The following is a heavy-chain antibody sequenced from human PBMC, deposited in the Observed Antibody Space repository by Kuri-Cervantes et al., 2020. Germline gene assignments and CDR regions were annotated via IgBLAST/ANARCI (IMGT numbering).Heavy chain of an antibody. D-gene: IGHD1-7*01. CDR3: ARDFGDNWNYFAYYGMDV. CDR2: VSFAGSNR. Sequence: LSLTCAASGFTFSHYGMPWVRQAPGKGLEWVGVVSFAGSNRYYTDSVKGRFSISRDNSKNTLDLQMNSLRAEDTAVYYCARDFGDNWNYFAYYGMDVWGQGTTVTVSS. CDR1: GFTFSHYG. V-gene: IGHV3-30*03. J-gene: IGHJ6*02.